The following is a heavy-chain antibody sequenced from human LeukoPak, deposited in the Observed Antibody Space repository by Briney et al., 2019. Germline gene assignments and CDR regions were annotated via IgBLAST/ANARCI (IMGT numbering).Heavy chain of an antibody. D-gene: IGHD3-10*01. J-gene: IGHJ4*02. CDR3: ARAYYYGSGSYAN. Sequence: SVKVSCKASGGTFSSYAISWVRNGHGQGHELMGGIIPIFGTANYAQKFQGRVTITTDESTSTAYMELSSLRSEDTAVYYCARAYYYGSGSYANWGQGTLVTVSS. CDR2: IIPIFGTA. V-gene: IGHV1-69*05. CDR1: GGTFSSYA.